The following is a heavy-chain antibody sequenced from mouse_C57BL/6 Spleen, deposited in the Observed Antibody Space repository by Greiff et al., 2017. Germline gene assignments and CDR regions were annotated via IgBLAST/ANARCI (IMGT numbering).Heavy chain of an antibody. CDR3: ARSGDYDGGVFDY. V-gene: IGHV1-55*01. Sequence: QVQLQQPGAELVKPGASVKMSCKASGYTFTSYWITWVKQRPGQGLEWIGDIYPGSGSTNYNEKFKSQATLTVDTSSSTAYMQLSSLTSEDSAVYYCARSGDYDGGVFDYWGQGTTLTVSS. CDR1: GYTFTSYW. D-gene: IGHD2-4*01. CDR2: IYPGSGST. J-gene: IGHJ2*01.